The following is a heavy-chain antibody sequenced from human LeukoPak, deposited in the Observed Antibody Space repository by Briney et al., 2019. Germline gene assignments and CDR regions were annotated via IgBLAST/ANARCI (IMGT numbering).Heavy chain of an antibody. Sequence: GSLRLSCSASGFTLSSYSMHWVRQAPGKGLEYVSTSGGATYYADSVKGRFTISRDNAKNTLYLQMSSLRAEDTAVYYCIKDRTGTYSFDYWGQGTLVTVSS. CDR2: SGGAT. CDR1: GFTLSSYS. D-gene: IGHD7-27*01. CDR3: IKDRTGTYSFDY. V-gene: IGHV3-64D*09. J-gene: IGHJ4*02.